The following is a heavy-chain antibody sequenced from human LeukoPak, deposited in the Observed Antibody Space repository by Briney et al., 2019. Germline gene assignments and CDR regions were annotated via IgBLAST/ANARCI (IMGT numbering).Heavy chain of an antibody. J-gene: IGHJ3*02. CDR2: ISGGGDNT. D-gene: IGHD6-13*01. Sequence: GGSLRLSCAASGFNFANHAMSWVRQTPGKGREWVSAISGGGDNTYYADSVTGRFTISRDNSKNTLYLQMNSLRAEDTAVYYCARGLPGYSSSWYFAFDIWGPGTMVTVSS. V-gene: IGHV3-23*01. CDR3: ARGLPGYSSSWYFAFDI. CDR1: GFNFANHA.